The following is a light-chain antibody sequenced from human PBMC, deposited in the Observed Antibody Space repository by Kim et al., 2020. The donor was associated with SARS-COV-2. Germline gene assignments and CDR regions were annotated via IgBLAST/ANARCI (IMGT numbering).Light chain of an antibody. CDR2: AAS. V-gene: IGKV3-20*01. J-gene: IGKJ1*01. CDR3: QQYAHSLWT. CDR1: QSVSGSN. Sequence: EIVLTQSPGTLSLSLGERATLSCRASQSVSGSNLAWYQQKRGQAPRLLMYAASSRATGIPDRFSGSGSGTDFTLTIGRLEPEDFAVYYCQQYAHSLWTFGQGTKVDIK.